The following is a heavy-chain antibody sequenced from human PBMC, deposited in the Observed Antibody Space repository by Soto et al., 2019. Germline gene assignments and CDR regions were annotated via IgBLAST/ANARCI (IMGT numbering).Heavy chain of an antibody. V-gene: IGHV3-23*01. Sequence: GGSLRLSCAASGFTLSSYAMSWVRQAPGKGLEWVSAISGSGGSTYYADSVKGRFTISRDNSKNTLYLQMNSLRAEDTAVYYWVKWLRPSPGYWGQGTLVTVSS. D-gene: IGHD5-12*01. CDR1: GFTLSSYA. CDR3: VKWLRPSPGY. CDR2: ISGSGGST. J-gene: IGHJ4*02.